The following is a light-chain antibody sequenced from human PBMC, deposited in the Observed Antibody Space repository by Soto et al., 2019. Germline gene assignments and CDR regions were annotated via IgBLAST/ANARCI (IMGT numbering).Light chain of an antibody. J-gene: IGLJ1*01. Sequence: QSVLTQPRSVSGSPGQSVTISCIGTSSDVGGYNYVSWYQQHPGKAPKLMIYDVSKRPSGVPDRFSGSKSGNTASLTISGLQADDEADYYCCSYAGISNDVFATGTKVTVL. V-gene: IGLV2-11*01. CDR3: CSYAGISNDV. CDR1: SSDVGGYNY. CDR2: DVS.